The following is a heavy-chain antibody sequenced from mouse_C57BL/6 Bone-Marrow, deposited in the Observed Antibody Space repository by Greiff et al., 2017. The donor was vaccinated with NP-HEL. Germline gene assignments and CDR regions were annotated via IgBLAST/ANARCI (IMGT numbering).Heavy chain of an antibody. CDR2: IHPNSGST. Sequence: QVQLQQPGAELVKPGASVKLSCKASGYTFTSYWMHWVKQRPGQGLEWIGMIHPNSGSTNYNEKFKSKATLTVDKSSSTAYMQLSSLTSEDSAVYYCARGGRGCAYWGQGTLVAVSA. V-gene: IGHV1-64*01. CDR3: ARGGRGCAY. D-gene: IGHD3-3*01. J-gene: IGHJ3*01. CDR1: GYTFTSYW.